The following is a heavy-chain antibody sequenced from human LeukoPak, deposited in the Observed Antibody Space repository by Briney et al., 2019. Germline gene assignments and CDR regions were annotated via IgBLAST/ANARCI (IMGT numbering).Heavy chain of an antibody. CDR2: ISGSGGST. J-gene: IGHJ4*02. D-gene: IGHD5-24*01. V-gene: IGHV3-23*01. CDR3: AKGTNRWLQLYYFDY. Sequence: GGSLRLSCAASGFTFSSYAMSWVRQAPGKGLEWVSAISGSGGSTYYADSVKGRFTISRDNSKNTLYLQMNSLRVEDTAVYYCAKGTNRWLQLYYFDYWGQGTLVTVSS. CDR1: GFTFSSYA.